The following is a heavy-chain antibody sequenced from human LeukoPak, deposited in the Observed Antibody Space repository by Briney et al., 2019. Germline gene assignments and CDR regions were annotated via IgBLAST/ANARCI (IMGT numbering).Heavy chain of an antibody. Sequence: GGSLRLSCAASGFTVSSNYMSWVRQAPGKGLEWVSVIYSGGSTYYADSVKGRFTISRDNSKNTLYLQMNSLRAEDTAVYYCARDHTRVRGVIDAFDIWGQGTMVTVSS. CDR1: GFTVSSNY. CDR2: IYSGGST. J-gene: IGHJ3*02. D-gene: IGHD3-10*01. V-gene: IGHV3-53*01. CDR3: ARDHTRVRGVIDAFDI.